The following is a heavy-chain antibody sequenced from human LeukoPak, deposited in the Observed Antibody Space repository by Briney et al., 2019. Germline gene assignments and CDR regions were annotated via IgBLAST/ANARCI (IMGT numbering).Heavy chain of an antibody. CDR3: ARDRGGSSTSYYFDY. CDR1: GFTVSSNY. J-gene: IGHJ4*02. CDR2: TYSGGRT. D-gene: IGHD1-26*01. V-gene: IGHV3-53*05. Sequence: GGSLRLSCAASGFTVSSNYMSWVRQAPGKGLEWVSVTYSGGRTYYADSVKGRFTISRDNSKNTLYLQMGSLRAEDMAVYYCARDRGGSSTSYYFDYWGQGTLVTVSS.